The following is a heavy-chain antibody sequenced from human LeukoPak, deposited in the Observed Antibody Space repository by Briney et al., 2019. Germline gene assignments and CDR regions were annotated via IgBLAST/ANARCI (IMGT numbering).Heavy chain of an antibody. V-gene: IGHV3-23*01. CDR3: AKERLTTTTFDS. CDR2: ISGSGGST. Sequence: GGSLRLSCAASGFTFSTYAMSGVRQAPGKGLEWVSLISGSGGSTYYADSVKGRFTISRDNGKNTLSLQMNSLRAEATALYYCAKERLTTTTFDSWGRGTLVTVSS. CDR1: GFTFSTYA. D-gene: IGHD4-11*01. J-gene: IGHJ4*02.